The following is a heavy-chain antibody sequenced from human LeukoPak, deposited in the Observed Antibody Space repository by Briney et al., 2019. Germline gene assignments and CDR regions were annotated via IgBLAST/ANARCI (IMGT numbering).Heavy chain of an antibody. CDR3: TTFTSRLFDY. D-gene: IGHD1-1*01. CDR1: GFTFSSYW. Sequence: GGSLRLSCAASGFTFSSYWMHWVRHPAGKGLVWVSRINSDGSSTSYADSVKGRFTISRDNAKNTLYLQMNSLRAEDTAVYYCTTFTSRLFDYWGQGTLVSDSS. CDR2: INSDGSST. V-gene: IGHV3-74*01. J-gene: IGHJ4*02.